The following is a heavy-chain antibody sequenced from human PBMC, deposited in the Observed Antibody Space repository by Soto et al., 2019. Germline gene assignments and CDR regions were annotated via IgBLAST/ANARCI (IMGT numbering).Heavy chain of an antibody. V-gene: IGHV4-39*01. CDR1: GGAISGKSNY. CDR3: ARGPQTTNYYHSSGYPNDY. D-gene: IGHD3-22*01. J-gene: IGHJ4*02. CDR2: IYSGGST. Sequence: PSETLSLTCAVSGGAISGKSNYWGWIRQPPGKELEYIGSIYSGGSTYYNPSLKSRVTLSVDATQNQFSLKLSSVTAADTAVYYCARGPQTTNYYHSSGYPNDYWGQGTLVTVSS.